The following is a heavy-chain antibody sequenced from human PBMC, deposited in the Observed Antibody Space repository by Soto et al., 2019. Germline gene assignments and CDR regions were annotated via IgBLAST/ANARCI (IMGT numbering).Heavy chain of an antibody. CDR3: ARIYCTTTTCDSWFDP. D-gene: IGHD2-2*01. V-gene: IGHV5-10-1*01. CDR2: IDPGDTYT. Sequence: GESLKISCTGFGYTFTTFWISWVRQMPGKGLEWMGRIDPGDTYTTYSPAFQGHVTISADKATSTAYLQWSSLKASDTAMYFCARIYCTTTTCDSWFDPWGQGTLVTAPQ. J-gene: IGHJ5*02. CDR1: GYTFTTFW.